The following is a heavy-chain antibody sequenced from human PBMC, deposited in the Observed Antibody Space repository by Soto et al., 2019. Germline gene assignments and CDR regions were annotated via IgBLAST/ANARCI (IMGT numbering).Heavy chain of an antibody. CDR1: GGTFSSDV. V-gene: IGHV1-69*18. CDR2: IIPILRTV. D-gene: IGHD3-10*01. CDR3: AIGGYGAGSYHNSGDSKY. J-gene: IGHJ4*02. Sequence: QVQLVQSGAEVKKPGSSVKVSCKTSGGTFSSDVISWVRQAPGQGLEWMGKIIPILRTVNYAQDFQDRITITADESTNTAHMALSSLKFEDTAVYFCAIGGYGAGSYHNSGDSKYWGQGTLVIVSS.